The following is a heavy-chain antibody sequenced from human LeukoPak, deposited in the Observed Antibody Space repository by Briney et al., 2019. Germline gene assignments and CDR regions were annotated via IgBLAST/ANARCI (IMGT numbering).Heavy chain of an antibody. CDR3: ASSGTLIRILYFDY. CDR1: GLTFSNYW. D-gene: IGHD3-10*01. Sequence: PGGSLRLSYAASGLTFSNYWMSWVRQAPGKGLEWVANIKQNGSEKYYVDSVKGRFTISRDNAKNSLYLQMNSLRAEDTAVYYCASSGTLIRILYFDYWGQGILVTVSS. CDR2: IKQNGSEK. J-gene: IGHJ4*02. V-gene: IGHV3-7*01.